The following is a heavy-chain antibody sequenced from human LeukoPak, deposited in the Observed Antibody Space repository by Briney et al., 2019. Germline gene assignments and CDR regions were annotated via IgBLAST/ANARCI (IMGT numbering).Heavy chain of an antibody. CDR2: IYYSGST. D-gene: IGHD3-22*01. CDR1: GGSISSYY. J-gene: IGHJ4*02. Sequence: SETLSLTCTVSGGSISSYYWSWIRQPPGKGLEWIGYIYYSGSTNYNPSLKSRVTMSVDTSKNQFSLKLSSVTAADTAVYYCARMYYYDSSGYDYWGQGTLVTVSS. V-gene: IGHV4-59*12. CDR3: ARMYYYDSSGYDY.